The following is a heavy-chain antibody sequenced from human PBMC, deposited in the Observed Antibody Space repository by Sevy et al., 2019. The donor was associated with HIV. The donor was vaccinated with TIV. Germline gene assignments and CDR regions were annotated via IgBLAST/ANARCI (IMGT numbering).Heavy chain of an antibody. CDR2: ISWNSGSI. CDR3: ARDRDDGYCTNGVCFNFDN. V-gene: IGHV3-9*01. J-gene: IGHJ4*01. D-gene: IGHD2-8*01. Sequence: GGSLRLSCAASGFTFDDYAMHWVRQAPGKGLEWVSGISWNSGSIEYADSVKGRFTISRDNAKNSLYLQMESLRADDTALYYCARDRDDGYCTNGVCFNFDNWGQGTLVTVSS. CDR1: GFTFDDYA.